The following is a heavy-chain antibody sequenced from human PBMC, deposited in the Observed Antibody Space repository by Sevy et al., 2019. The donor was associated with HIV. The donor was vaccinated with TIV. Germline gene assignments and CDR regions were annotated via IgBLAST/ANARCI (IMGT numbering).Heavy chain of an antibody. CDR3: ASPYYYDSSGQRTDAFDI. J-gene: IGHJ3*02. V-gene: IGHV3-53*01. D-gene: IGHD3-22*01. CDR2: IYSGGST. CDR1: GFTVSSNY. Sequence: GGSLRLSCAASGFTVSSNYMSWVRQAPGKGLEWVSVIYSGGSTYYADSVKGRFTISRDNSKNTLYLQMNSLRAEDTAVYYCASPYYYDSSGQRTDAFDIWGQGTMVTVSS.